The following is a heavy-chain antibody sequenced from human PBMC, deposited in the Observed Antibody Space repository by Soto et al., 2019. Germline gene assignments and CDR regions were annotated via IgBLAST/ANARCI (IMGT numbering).Heavy chain of an antibody. CDR1: GFTFDDYA. D-gene: IGHD2-2*01. J-gene: IGHJ6*02. V-gene: IGHV3-43D*04. CDR3: AKDIGRTSFYYYGMDV. CDR2: ISWDGGST. Sequence: LRLFCAASGFTFDDYAMHWVRQAPGKGLEWVSLISWDGGSTYYADSVKGRFTISRDNSKNSLYLQMNSLRAEDTALYYCAKDIGRTSFYYYGMDVWGQGTTVTVSS.